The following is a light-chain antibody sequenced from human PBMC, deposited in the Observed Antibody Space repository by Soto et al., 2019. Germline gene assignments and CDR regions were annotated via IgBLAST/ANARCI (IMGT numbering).Light chain of an antibody. Sequence: DIVMTQSPDSLAVSLGDRATMNCKCSRSVLYKSNNKNHLAWYQQKPGQPPQLIIYWASTRESGVPERFSGSGSVTDFTLTISSLEAEDVAFYWCQQYFDVPFTFGGGTKVEI. CDR2: WAS. J-gene: IGKJ4*01. CDR1: RSVLYKSNNKNH. V-gene: IGKV4-1*01. CDR3: QQYFDVPFT.